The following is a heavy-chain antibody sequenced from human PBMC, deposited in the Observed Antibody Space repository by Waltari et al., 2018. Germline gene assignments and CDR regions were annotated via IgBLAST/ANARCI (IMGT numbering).Heavy chain of an antibody. J-gene: IGHJ3*02. CDR1: GGSISSYY. Sequence: QVQLQESGPGLVKHSEPLSITCTVSGGSISSYYWSWIRQPAGQGLEWIGRIYTSGSTNYNPSLKSRVTISVDKSKNQFSLKLSSVTAADTAVYYCARDVYYYDSSGYYPHDAFDIWGQGTMVTVSS. CDR2: IYTSGST. V-gene: IGHV4-4*07. CDR3: ARDVYYYDSSGYYPHDAFDI. D-gene: IGHD3-22*01.